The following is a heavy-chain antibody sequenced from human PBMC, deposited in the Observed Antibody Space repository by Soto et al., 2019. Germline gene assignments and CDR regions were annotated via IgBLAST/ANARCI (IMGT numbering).Heavy chain of an antibody. Sequence: SETLSLTCSVSGGSFSSDSFIWSWVRQFPGKGLEWIGYINYSGTTYYNPSLRSRITMSVDTSKNQFSLKLSSVTAADTAVYYCARLVTPLRWFDPWGQGTLVTVSS. D-gene: IGHD6-13*01. CDR1: GGSFSSDSFI. V-gene: IGHV4-31*03. J-gene: IGHJ5*02. CDR2: INYSGTT. CDR3: ARLVTPLRWFDP.